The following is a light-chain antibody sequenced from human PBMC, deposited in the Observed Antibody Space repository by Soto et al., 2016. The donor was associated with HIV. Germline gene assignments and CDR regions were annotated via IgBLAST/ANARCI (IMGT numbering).Light chain of an antibody. CDR3: QQYYSDLT. CDR2: AAS. J-gene: IGKJ4*01. CDR1: QGIRND. V-gene: IGKV1-6*01. Sequence: AIQMTQSPSSLSASVGDRVTITCRASQGIRNDLGWYQQKPGKAPKLLIYAASSLQSGVPSRFSGSGSGTDFTLTISSLQPEDFATYYCQQYYSDLTFGGGTKVEIK.